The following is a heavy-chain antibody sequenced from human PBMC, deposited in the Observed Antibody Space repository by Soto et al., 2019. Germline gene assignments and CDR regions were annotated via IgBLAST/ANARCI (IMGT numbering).Heavy chain of an antibody. Sequence: QVQLVQSGAEVKKPGASVKVSCKASGYTFTSYGISWVRQAPGQGLEWMGWISAYNGNTNYAQKLQGRVTMTTDTSTSTADMELRSLRSDDTAVYYCARDPTGGWQQLSWFDPWGQGTLVTVSS. CDR1: GYTFTSYG. CDR3: ARDPTGGWQQLSWFDP. J-gene: IGHJ5*02. D-gene: IGHD6-13*01. CDR2: ISAYNGNT. V-gene: IGHV1-18*04.